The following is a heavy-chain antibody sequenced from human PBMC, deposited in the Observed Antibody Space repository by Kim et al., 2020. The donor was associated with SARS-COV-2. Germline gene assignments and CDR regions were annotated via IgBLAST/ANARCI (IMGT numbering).Heavy chain of an antibody. V-gene: IGHV4-39*01. CDR1: GASISINTFY. CDR3: GSRSPSRPPGD. Sequence: SETLSLTCTVSGASISINTFYWGWIRQPPGKGLEWVGGVHHSGSTSYTPSLMSRASVSVDSSRNQFFLRLTSVTASDTAVYYCGSRSPSRPPGDWGQG. CDR2: VHHSGST. D-gene: IGHD3-16*01. J-gene: IGHJ4*02.